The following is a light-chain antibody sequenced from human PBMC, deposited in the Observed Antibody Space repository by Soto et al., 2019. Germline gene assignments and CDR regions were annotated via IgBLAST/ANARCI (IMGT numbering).Light chain of an antibody. CDR1: KLGDKY. CDR2: QDS. Sequence: SYELTQPPSVSVSPGQTASITCSGDKLGDKYACWYQQKPGQSPVLVIYQDSKRPSGIPERFSGSNSGNTATLTISGTQAMDEADYYCLAWDSSGRVVFGGGTKLTVL. CDR3: LAWDSSGRVV. J-gene: IGLJ2*01. V-gene: IGLV3-1*01.